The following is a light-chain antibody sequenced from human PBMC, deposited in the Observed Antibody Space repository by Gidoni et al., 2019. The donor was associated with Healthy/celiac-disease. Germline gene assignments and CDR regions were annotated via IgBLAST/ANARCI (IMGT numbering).Light chain of an antibody. J-gene: IGKJ1*01. CDR3: QQYNNWPPWT. CDR2: GAF. V-gene: IGKV3-15*01. Sequence: EIMMTQSPATLSVSPGERATLSCRASQSVSSNLAWYQQKPGQAPRLLIYGAFIRATGIPARFSGSGSGTEFTLTISSLQSEDFAIYYCQQYNNWPPWTFXXXTKVEIK. CDR1: QSVSSN.